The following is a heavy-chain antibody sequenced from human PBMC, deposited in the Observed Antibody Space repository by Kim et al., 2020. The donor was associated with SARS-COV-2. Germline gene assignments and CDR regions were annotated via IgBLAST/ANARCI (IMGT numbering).Heavy chain of an antibody. V-gene: IGHV3-30*18. CDR1: GFTFSSYG. J-gene: IGHJ4*02. Sequence: GGSLRLSCAASGFTFSSYGMHWVRQAPGKGLEWVAVISYDGSNKYYADSVKGRFTISRDNSKNTLYLQMNSLRAEDTAVYYCAKDFAAVAGSDYWGQGTLVTVSS. CDR3: AKDFAAVAGSDY. CDR2: ISYDGSNK. D-gene: IGHD6-19*01.